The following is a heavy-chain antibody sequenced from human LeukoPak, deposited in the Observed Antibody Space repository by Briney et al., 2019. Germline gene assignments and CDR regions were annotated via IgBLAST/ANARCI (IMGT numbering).Heavy chain of an antibody. CDR1: GGSISSSSYY. CDR3: VREVRPEGDSSRWFDP. V-gene: IGHV4-39*07. J-gene: IGHJ5*02. D-gene: IGHD6-13*01. CDR2: IYYSGST. Sequence: KPSETLSLTCTVSGGSISSSSYYWGWIRQPPGKGLEWIGSIYYSGSTYYNPSLKSRVTISVDTSKNQFSLKLSSVTAADTAVYYCVREVRPEGDSSRWFDPWGQGTLVTVSS.